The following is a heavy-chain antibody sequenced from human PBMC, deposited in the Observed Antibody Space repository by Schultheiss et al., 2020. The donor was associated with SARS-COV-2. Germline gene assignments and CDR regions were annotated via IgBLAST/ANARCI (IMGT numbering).Heavy chain of an antibody. CDR2: INRRGSS. CDR3: ARVNGYSYGPNYYYYYGMDV. CDR1: GGSFSDDY. J-gene: IGHJ6*02. Sequence: SETLSLTCTVYGGSFSDDYWSWIRQPPGKGLEWIGEINRRGSSKYSPSLKSRVTISVDTSKNQFSLKLSSVTAADTAVYYCARVNGYSYGPNYYYYYGMDVWGQGTTVTVSS. D-gene: IGHD5-18*01. V-gene: IGHV4-34*01.